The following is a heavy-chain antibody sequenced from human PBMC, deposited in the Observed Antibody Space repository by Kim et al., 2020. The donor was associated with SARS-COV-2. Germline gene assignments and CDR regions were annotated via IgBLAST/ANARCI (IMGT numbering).Heavy chain of an antibody. CDR2: INPNSGGT. CDR3: AGVGVIVVVNNPYYYYGMDV. D-gene: IGHD3-22*01. CDR1: GYTFTGYY. J-gene: IGHJ6*02. Sequence: ASVKVSCKASGYTFTGYYMHWVRQAPGQGLEWMGWINPNSGGTNYAQKFQGRVTMTRDTSISTAYMELSRLRSDDTAVYYCAGVGVIVVVNNPYYYYGMDVWGQGTTVTVSS. V-gene: IGHV1-2*02.